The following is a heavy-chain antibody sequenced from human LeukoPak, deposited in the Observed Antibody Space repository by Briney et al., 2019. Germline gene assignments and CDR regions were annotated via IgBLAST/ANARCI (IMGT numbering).Heavy chain of an antibody. CDR2: IYYSGST. CDR3: ARDEYSYGYVY. Sequence: SETLSLTCTVSGGSISSSSYYWGWIRQPPGKGLEWIGSIYYSGSTYYNPSLKSRVTISVDTSKNQFSLKLSSVTAADTAVYYCARDEYSYGYVYWGQGTLVTVSS. CDR1: GGSISSSSYY. D-gene: IGHD5-18*01. J-gene: IGHJ4*02. V-gene: IGHV4-39*07.